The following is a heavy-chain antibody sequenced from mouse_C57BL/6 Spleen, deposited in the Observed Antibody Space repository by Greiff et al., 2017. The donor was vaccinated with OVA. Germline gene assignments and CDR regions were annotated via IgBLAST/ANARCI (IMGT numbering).Heavy chain of an antibody. D-gene: IGHD1-1*01. CDR3: ARDYYGSGGAMDY. Sequence: EVMLVESGGGLVKPGGSLKLSCAASGFTFSSYAMSWVRQTPEKRLEWVATISDGGSYTYYPDNVKGRFTISRDNAKNNLYLQMSHLKSEDTAMYYCARDYYGSGGAMDYWGQGTSVTVSS. V-gene: IGHV5-4*01. CDR2: ISDGGSYT. CDR1: GFTFSSYA. J-gene: IGHJ4*01.